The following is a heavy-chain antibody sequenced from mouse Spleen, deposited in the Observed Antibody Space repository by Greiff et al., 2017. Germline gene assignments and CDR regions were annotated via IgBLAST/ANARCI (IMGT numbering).Heavy chain of an antibody. CDR1: GYTFTSYW. V-gene: IGHV1S81*02. J-gene: IGHJ2*01. Sequence: VQLQQPGAELVKPGASVKLSCKASGYTFTSYWMPWVKQRPGQGLEWIGEINPSNGRTNYNEKFKSKATLTVDKSSSTAYMQLSSLTSEDSAVYYCARSALYYYGSSPFDYWGQGTTLTVSS. CDR3: ARSALYYYGSSPFDY. D-gene: IGHD1-1*01. CDR2: INPSNGRT.